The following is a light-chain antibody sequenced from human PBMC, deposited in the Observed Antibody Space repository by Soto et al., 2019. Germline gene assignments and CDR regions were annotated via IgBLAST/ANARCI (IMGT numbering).Light chain of an antibody. CDR2: DAS. Sequence: DIQMTQSPSTLPASVVSRVTITCRASQSISSWLAWYQQKPGKAPKLLIYDASSLESGVPSRFSGSRSGTEFTLTISSLQPDDFATYYCQQYNSYPSFGGGTKVDIK. CDR3: QQYNSYPS. CDR1: QSISSW. J-gene: IGKJ4*01. V-gene: IGKV1-5*01.